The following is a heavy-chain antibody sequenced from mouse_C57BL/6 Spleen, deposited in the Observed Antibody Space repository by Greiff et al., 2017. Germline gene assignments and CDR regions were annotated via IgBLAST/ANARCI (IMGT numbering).Heavy chain of an antibody. CDR1: GYTFTGYG. CDR2: IYPGSGST. D-gene: IGHD2-5*01. CDR3: ARDSNYVDY. Sequence: QVQLQQPGAELVKPGASVKLSCKASGYTFTGYGITWVKQRPGQGLEWIGDIYPGSGSTNYNEKFKSKATLTVDTSSSTAYMQIRSLTSEDSAVYYCARDSNYVDYWGQGTTLTVSS. J-gene: IGHJ2*01. V-gene: IGHV1-55*01.